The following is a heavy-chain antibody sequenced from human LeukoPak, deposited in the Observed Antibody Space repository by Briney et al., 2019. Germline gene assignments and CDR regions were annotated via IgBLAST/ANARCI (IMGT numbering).Heavy chain of an antibody. V-gene: IGHV4-59*01. CDR3: ARVTTYYYGSGSTLYYYYYGMDV. Sequence: PSETLSLTCTVSGGSISSYYWSWIRQPPGKGLEWIGYIYYSGSTNYNPSLKSRVTISVDTSKNQFSLKLSSVTAADTAVYYCARVTTYYYGSGSTLYYYYYGMDVWGQGTTVTVSS. CDR2: IYYSGST. CDR1: GGSISSYY. J-gene: IGHJ6*02. D-gene: IGHD3-10*01.